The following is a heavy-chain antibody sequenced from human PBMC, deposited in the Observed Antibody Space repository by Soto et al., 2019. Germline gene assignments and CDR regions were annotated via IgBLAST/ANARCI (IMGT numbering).Heavy chain of an antibody. D-gene: IGHD6-13*01. CDR1: VGSISVTTYS. CDR2: IYDSGNT. V-gene: IGHV4-30-2*01. CDR3: FRGRGAAAGHSNSDY. J-gene: IGHJ4*02. Sequence: QLQLQESGSGLVQPSQTLSITCDVSVGSISVTTYSWSWIRQQPGKGLEWIGYIYDSGNTYYNPSLKSEFSISVDRAKRQFSLRLISVTDADTAVYYCFRGRGAAAGHSNSDYWGPGGLVTVSS.